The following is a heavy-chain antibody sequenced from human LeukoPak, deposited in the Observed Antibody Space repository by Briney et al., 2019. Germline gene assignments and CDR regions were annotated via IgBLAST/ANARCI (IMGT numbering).Heavy chain of an antibody. CDR3: ARAGLRSPGHFDY. J-gene: IGHJ4*02. Sequence: ASVKVSCKASGYTFTSYYMHWVRQAPGQGLEWMGGIIPIFGTANYAQKFQGRVTITADESTSTAYMELSSLRSEDTAVYYCARAGLRSPGHFDYWGQGTLVTVSS. CDR1: GYTFTSYY. D-gene: IGHD4-17*01. CDR2: IIPIFGTA. V-gene: IGHV1-69*13.